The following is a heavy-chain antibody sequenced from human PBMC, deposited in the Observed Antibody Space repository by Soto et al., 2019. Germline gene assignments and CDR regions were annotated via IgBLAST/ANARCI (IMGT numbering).Heavy chain of an antibody. Sequence: GGSLRLSCTASGLPHSNFAMMWVRQAPGKGLECVSGIYGSGRGIEYADSVKGRFTISRDNSKNTVYLEMTDLRADDTAIYYCAKDAVYNDGLWIMDHWGQGNQVTVSS. CDR3: AKDAVYNDGLWIMDH. J-gene: IGHJ4*02. D-gene: IGHD2-21*01. CDR2: IYGSGRGI. V-gene: IGHV3-23*05. CDR1: GLPHSNFA.